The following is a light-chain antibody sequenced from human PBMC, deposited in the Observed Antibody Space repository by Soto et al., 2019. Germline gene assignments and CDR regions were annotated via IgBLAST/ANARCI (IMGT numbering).Light chain of an antibody. CDR2: VGTGGIVG. V-gene: IGLV9-49*01. CDR3: WADHGSGINFVFWV. J-gene: IGLJ3*02. Sequence: QSVLTQPPSASASLGASVTLTCTLSSGYSNYKVDWYQQRPGKGPRFVMRVGTGGIVGSKGDGIPDRFSVLGSGLNRYLTIKNIQEEDESDYHWWADHGSGINFVFWVFGGGTKVTVL. CDR1: SGYSNYK.